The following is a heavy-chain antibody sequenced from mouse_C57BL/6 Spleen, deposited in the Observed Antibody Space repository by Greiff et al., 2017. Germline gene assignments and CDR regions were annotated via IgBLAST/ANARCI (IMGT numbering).Heavy chain of an antibody. CDR2: IDPSDSET. CDR1: GYTFTSYW. V-gene: IGHV1-52*01. CDR3: ARAYYDGSRGYFDV. Sequence: VQLQQPGAELVRPGSSVKLSCKASGYTFTSYWMHWVKQRPIQGLEWIGNIDPSDSETHYNQKFKDKATLTVDKSSSTAYMQLSSLTSEDSAVYYCARAYYDGSRGYFDVWGTGTTVTVSS. D-gene: IGHD1-1*01. J-gene: IGHJ1*03.